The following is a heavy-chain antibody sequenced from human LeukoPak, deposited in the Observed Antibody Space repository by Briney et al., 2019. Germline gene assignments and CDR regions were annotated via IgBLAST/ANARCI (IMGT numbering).Heavy chain of an antibody. Sequence: SETLSLTCAVYGGSFSGYYWSWIRQPPGKGLEWIGEINHSGSTNYNPSLKSRVTISVDTSKNQFSLKLSSVTAADTAVYYCASLRATTNRYCYYYMDVWGKGTTVTVSS. CDR3: ASLRATTNRYCYYYMDV. CDR1: GGSFSGYY. CDR2: INHSGST. V-gene: IGHV4-34*01. D-gene: IGHD5-12*01. J-gene: IGHJ6*03.